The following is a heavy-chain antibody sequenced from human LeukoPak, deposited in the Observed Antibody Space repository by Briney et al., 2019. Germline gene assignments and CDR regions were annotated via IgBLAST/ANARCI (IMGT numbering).Heavy chain of an antibody. V-gene: IGHV4-59*01. CDR3: ARPGYSYGERGAFDI. CDR1: DGSISSYY. D-gene: IGHD5-18*01. J-gene: IGHJ3*02. CDR2: IYYSGST. Sequence: SETLSLTCTVSDGSISSYYWSWIRQPPGKGLEWIGYIYYSGSTNYNPSLRSRVTISVDTSKNQFSLKLSSVTAADTAVYYCARPGYSYGERGAFDIWGQGTMVTVSS.